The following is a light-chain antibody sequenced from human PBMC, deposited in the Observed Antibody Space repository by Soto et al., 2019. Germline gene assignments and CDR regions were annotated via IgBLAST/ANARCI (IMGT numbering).Light chain of an antibody. CDR2: DVS. V-gene: IGLV2-14*01. J-gene: IGLJ3*02. CDR1: SSDVGGYNY. Sequence: QSALTQPASVSGYPGQSITISCTGTSSDVGGYNYVSWYQQHPGKAPKLMIYDVSNRPSGIYNRFSGSKSGNTASLTISGLQAEDEADYYCSSYTSSSTLVFGGGTKVTVL. CDR3: SSYTSSSTLV.